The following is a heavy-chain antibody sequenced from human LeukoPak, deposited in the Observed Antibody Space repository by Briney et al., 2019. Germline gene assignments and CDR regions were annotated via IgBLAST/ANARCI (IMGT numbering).Heavy chain of an antibody. Sequence: PSETLSLTYTVSGGSISSYYWSWIRQSPGKGLEWIGYIYTSGSANYNPSLKSRVTISADTSKNQLSLKLSSVTAADTAVYYCARPYRSGWYGAFDIWGQGTVVTVSS. CDR1: GGSISSYY. CDR3: ARPYRSGWYGAFDI. J-gene: IGHJ3*02. CDR2: IYTSGSA. D-gene: IGHD6-19*01. V-gene: IGHV4-4*09.